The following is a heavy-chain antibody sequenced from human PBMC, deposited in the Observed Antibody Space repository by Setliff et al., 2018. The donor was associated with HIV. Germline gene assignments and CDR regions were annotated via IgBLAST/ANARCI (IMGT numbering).Heavy chain of an antibody. CDR2: ISSSSSYI. D-gene: IGHD6-25*01. Sequence: GGSLRLSCAASGFTFSSYSMNWVRQAPGKGLEWVSSISSSSSYIYYADSVKGRFTISRDNAKNSLYLQMNSLRAEDTAVYYCVKDIAASGPHYYGLDVWGQGTTVTAP. V-gene: IGHV3-21*01. CDR3: VKDIAASGPHYYGLDV. J-gene: IGHJ6*02. CDR1: GFTFSSYS.